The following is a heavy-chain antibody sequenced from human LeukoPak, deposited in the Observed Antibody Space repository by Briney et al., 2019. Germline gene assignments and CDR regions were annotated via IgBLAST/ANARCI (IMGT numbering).Heavy chain of an antibody. J-gene: IGHJ4*02. V-gene: IGHV5-51*01. D-gene: IGHD3-10*01. CDR1: GYSFTSYW. CDR2: IYPGDSDT. CDR3: ARHLAVRGSRENFDY. Sequence: GESLKISCKGSGYSFTSYWIGWVRQMPGKGRGWMGIIYPGDSDTRYSPSFQGQVTISADKSISTAYLQWSSLKASDTAMYYCARHLAVRGSRENFDYWGQGTLVTVSS.